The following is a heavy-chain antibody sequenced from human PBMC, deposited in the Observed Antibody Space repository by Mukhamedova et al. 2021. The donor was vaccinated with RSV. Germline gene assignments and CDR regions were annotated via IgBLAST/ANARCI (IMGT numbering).Heavy chain of an antibody. J-gene: IGHJ4*02. V-gene: IGHV1-69*01. D-gene: IGHD4-11*01. Sequence: AISWVRQAPGQGLEWMGGIIPIFGTAHYAQKFQGRVTITADESTSTAYMELSSLRSEDTAVYYCARSHDYSTHVGVPFDYWGQGTL. CDR2: IIPIFGTA. CDR1: A. CDR3: ARSHDYSTHVGVPFDY.